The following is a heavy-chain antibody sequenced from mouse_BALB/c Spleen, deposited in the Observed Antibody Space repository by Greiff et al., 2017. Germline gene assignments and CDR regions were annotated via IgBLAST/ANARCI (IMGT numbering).Heavy chain of an antibody. V-gene: IGHV5-6-5*01. D-gene: IGHD1-1*01. J-gene: IGHJ2*01. CDR3: ARGRDYGYFDY. CDR2: ISSGGST. CDR1: GFAFSSYD. Sequence: EVTLVESGGGLVKPGGSLKLSCAASGFAFSSYDMSWVRQTPEKRLEWVAYISSGGSTYYPDSVKGRFTISRDNARNILYLQMSSLRSEDTAMYYCARGRDYGYFDYWGQGTTLTVAA.